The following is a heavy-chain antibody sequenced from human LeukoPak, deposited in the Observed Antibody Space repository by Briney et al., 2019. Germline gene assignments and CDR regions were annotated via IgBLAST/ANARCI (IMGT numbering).Heavy chain of an antibody. Sequence: SETLSLTCTVSGDSIRRSAYYWGWIRQPPGKGLEWIGSIYYGGSTYYNPSLKSRVTISIDTSKNQFSLNLTSVTAAASGVYYCAKSSGMVIHNWFDSWGQGTLVTVSS. D-gene: IGHD3-3*01. J-gene: IGHJ5*01. CDR3: AKSSGMVIHNWFDS. CDR1: GDSIRRSAYY. CDR2: IYYGGST. V-gene: IGHV4-39*01.